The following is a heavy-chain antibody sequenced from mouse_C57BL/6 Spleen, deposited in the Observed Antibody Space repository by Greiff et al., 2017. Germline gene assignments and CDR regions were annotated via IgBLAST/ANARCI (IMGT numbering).Heavy chain of an antibody. Sequence: VQLQQPGAELVKPGASVKLSCKASGYTFTSYWMHWVKQRPGQGLEWIGMIHPNSGSTNYNEKFKGKATLTVDKSSSTAYMELNSLTSEDSAVYYCARLDSSGYGFAYWGQGTLVTVSA. CDR2: IHPNSGST. D-gene: IGHD3-2*02. CDR1: GYTFTSYW. J-gene: IGHJ3*01. CDR3: ARLDSSGYGFAY. V-gene: IGHV1-64*01.